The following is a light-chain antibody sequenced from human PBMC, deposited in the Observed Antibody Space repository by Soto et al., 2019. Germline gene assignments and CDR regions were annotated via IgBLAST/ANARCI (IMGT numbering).Light chain of an antibody. Sequence: DVVLTHSPLSLPFTLLQPSSISCMASQSLVYSDGFTYLNWFQQRPGQSPRRLIYKVSNRDSGVPDRFSGRGSGTDFTLTISRVEADDVGVYYCMQATHWPWTFGQGTKVDIK. CDR2: KVS. J-gene: IGKJ1*01. CDR1: QSLVYSDGFTY. V-gene: IGKV2-30*01. CDR3: MQATHWPWT.